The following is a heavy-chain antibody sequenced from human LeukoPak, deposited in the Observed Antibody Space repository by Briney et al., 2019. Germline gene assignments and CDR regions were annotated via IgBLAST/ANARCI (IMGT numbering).Heavy chain of an antibody. Sequence: GGSLRLSCAASGFTVSSYYMSWVRQAPGKGLEWVSVIYSGDSTYYADSVKGRFTISRDNSKNTLYLQMNSLRAEDTAVYYCASGSGYYDSSGYFDYWGQGTLVTVSS. D-gene: IGHD3-22*01. V-gene: IGHV3-66*01. CDR1: GFTVSSYY. CDR3: ASGSGYYDSSGYFDY. J-gene: IGHJ4*02. CDR2: IYSGDST.